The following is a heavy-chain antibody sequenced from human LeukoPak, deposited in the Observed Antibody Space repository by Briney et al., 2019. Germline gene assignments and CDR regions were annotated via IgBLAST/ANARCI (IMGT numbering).Heavy chain of an antibody. CDR2: ISGSGGST. CDR1: GFTFNSYA. D-gene: IGHD3-10*01. V-gene: IGHV3-23*01. Sequence: GGSLRLSCAASGFTFNSYAVSWVRQAPRKGPEWVSAISGSGGSTFYADSVKGRFSISRDISKNTLYLEMNSLRAEDTAVYYCAKHEGSSGSYCHFHYWGQGTLVTVS. CDR3: AKHEGSSGSYCHFHY. J-gene: IGHJ4*02.